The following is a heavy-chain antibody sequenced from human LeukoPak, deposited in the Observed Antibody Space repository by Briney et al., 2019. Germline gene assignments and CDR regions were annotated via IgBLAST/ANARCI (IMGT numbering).Heavy chain of an antibody. CDR3: ARVGIGREQGSQYYYGMDV. Sequence: ASVKVSCKASGYTFTSYGISWVRQAPGQGLEWMGWISAYNGNTNYAQKLQGRVTMTTDTSTSTAYMELRSLRSDDTAVYYCARVGIGREQGSQYYYGMDVWGQGTTVTVFS. V-gene: IGHV1-18*01. D-gene: IGHD1-26*01. CDR1: GYTFTSYG. J-gene: IGHJ6*02. CDR2: ISAYNGNT.